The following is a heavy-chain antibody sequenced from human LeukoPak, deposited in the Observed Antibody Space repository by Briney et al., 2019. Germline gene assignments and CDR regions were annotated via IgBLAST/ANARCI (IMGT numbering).Heavy chain of an antibody. CDR2: INHSGST. V-gene: IGHV4-34*01. CDR3: ARGFGIVVANWFDP. J-gene: IGHJ5*02. CDR1: GGSFSGYY. D-gene: IGHD2-15*01. Sequence: PSETLSLTCAVYGGSFSGYYWSWIRQPPGKGLEWIGEINHSGSTNYNPSPKSRVTISVDTSKNQFSLKLSSVTAADTAVYYCARGFGIVVANWFDPWGQGTLVTVSS.